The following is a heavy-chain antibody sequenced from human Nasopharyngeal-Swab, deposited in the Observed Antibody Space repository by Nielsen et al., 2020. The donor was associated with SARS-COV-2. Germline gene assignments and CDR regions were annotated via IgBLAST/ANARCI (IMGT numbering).Heavy chain of an antibody. CDR2: ISSSSSYT. CDR3: ARREWLQFDS. D-gene: IGHD5-24*01. V-gene: IGHV3-11*03. CDR1: GFTFSDYY. J-gene: IGHJ5*01. Sequence: GGSLRLSCAASGFTFSDYYMSWIRQAPGKGLEWVSYISSSSSYTNYADSAKGRFTISRDNAKNSLYLQMNSLRAEDTAVYYCARREWLQFDSWGPGALVTVSS.